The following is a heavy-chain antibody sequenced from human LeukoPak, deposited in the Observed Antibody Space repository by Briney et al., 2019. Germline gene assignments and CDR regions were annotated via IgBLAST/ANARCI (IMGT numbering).Heavy chain of an antibody. CDR1: GVSVSDGRYY. CDR2: KYYTGSA. V-gene: IGHV4-31*03. D-gene: IGHD2-2*01. J-gene: IGHJ3*02. Sequence: SETLSLTCNVSGVSVSDGRYYWTWIRQHPGKGLEWIGYKYYTGSAKYNPSLKSRLTISVDTSKNQFSLQLSSVTAADTATYYCATPYCSSISCLDVFNMWGQGTRVTVSS. CDR3: ATPYCSSISCLDVFNM.